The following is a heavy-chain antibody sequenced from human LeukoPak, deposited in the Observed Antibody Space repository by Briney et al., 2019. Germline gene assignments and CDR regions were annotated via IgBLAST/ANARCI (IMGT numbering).Heavy chain of an antibody. V-gene: IGHV3-11*06. J-gene: IGHJ4*02. Sequence: PGGSPRLSCAASGFTFSDYYMSWIRQAPGKGLEWVSYISSSSSYTNYADSVKGRFTISRDNAKNSLYLQMNSLRAEDTAVYYCAITILSSPGIDFWGQGNLVTVSS. CDR2: ISSSSSYT. CDR3: AITILSSPGIDF. D-gene: IGHD3-10*01. CDR1: GFTFSDYY.